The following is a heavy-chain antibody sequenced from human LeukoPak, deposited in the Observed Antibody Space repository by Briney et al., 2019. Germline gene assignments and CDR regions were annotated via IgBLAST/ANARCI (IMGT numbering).Heavy chain of an antibody. Sequence: SETLSLTCTVSGGSISSYYWSWIRQPAGKGLEWIGRIYTSGSTNYNPSLKGRVTISVDTSKNQFSLKLTSVTAADTAVYYCAREYDILSNYDAFDIWGQGTMVTVSS. CDR2: IYTSGST. CDR3: AREYDILSNYDAFDI. D-gene: IGHD3-9*01. CDR1: GGSISSYY. V-gene: IGHV4-4*07. J-gene: IGHJ3*02.